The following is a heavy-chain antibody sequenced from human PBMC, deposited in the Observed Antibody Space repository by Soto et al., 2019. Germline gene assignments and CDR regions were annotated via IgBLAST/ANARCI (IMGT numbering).Heavy chain of an antibody. D-gene: IGHD3-10*01. CDR1: GGSIRSYGYY. Sequence: LCGGSIRSYGYYWRWIRQHPGKGLEWIGYIYYSGSTYYNPSLKSRVAISVDTSKNQFSLNLSSVTAADTAVYYCARVGEIIGDYWGQGTLVTVSS. CDR3: ARVGEIIGDY. CDR2: IYYSGST. V-gene: IGHV4-31*02. J-gene: IGHJ4*02.